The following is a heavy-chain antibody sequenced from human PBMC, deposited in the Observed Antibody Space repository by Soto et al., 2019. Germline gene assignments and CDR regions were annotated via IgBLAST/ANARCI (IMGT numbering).Heavy chain of an antibody. CDR1: GGTFSSYA. D-gene: IGHD1-26*01. J-gene: IGHJ6*02. CDR2: IIPIFGTA. CDR3: ARARGPVGATYYYYYGMDV. Sequence: QVQLVQSGAEVKKPGSSVKVSCKASGGTFSSYAISWVRQAPGQGLEWMGGIIPIFGTANYAQKFQGRVTITADESTSPAYRELSSLRAEDTAVYYCARARGPVGATYYYYYGMDVWGQGTTVTVSS. V-gene: IGHV1-69*12.